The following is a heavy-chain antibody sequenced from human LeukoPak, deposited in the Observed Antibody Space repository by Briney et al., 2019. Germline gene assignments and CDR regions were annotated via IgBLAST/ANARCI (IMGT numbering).Heavy chain of an antibody. D-gene: IGHD3-16*01. CDR1: GFTFSSYA. CDR3: AKSGERLPHYFDY. J-gene: IGHJ4*02. CDR2: ISGSGGST. V-gene: IGHV3-23*01. Sequence: AGGSLRLSCAASGFTFSSYAMSWVRQAPGKGLEWVSAISGSGGSTYYADSVKGRFTISRDNSKNTLYLQMNSLRAEDTAVYYCAKSGERLPHYFDYWGQGTLVTVSS.